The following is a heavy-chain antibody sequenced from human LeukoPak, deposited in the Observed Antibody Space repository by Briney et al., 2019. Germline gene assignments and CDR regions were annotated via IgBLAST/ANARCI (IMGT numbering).Heavy chain of an antibody. CDR2: INPNSGGT. Sequence: ASVKVSCKASGYTFTGYYMHWVRQAPGQGLEWMGWINPNSGGTNYAQKFQGRVTMTRDTSISTAYMELSRLRSDDTAVYYCAVDCGGDRYSGAENWFDPWGQGTLVTVSS. CDR3: AVDCGGDRYSGAENWFDP. J-gene: IGHJ5*02. D-gene: IGHD2-21*01. V-gene: IGHV1-2*02. CDR1: GYTFTGYY.